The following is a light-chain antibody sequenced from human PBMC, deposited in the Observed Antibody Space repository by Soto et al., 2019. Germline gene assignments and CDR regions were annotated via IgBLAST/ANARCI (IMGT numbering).Light chain of an antibody. V-gene: IGLV2-14*01. CDR3: SSYTSTSSLYV. Sequence: QSALTQPASVSGSPGQSITISCTGTSSDVGGYNYVSWYQQEPGKAPRLMISEVSNRPSGISNRFSGSKSGNTASLTISGLQDEDEADYYCSSYTSTSSLYVFGTGTKLTVL. J-gene: IGLJ1*01. CDR1: SSDVGGYNY. CDR2: EVS.